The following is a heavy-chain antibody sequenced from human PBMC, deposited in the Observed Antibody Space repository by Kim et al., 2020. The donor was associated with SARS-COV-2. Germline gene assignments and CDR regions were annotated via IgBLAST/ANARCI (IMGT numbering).Heavy chain of an antibody. J-gene: IGHJ6*02. CDR3: ARSSRITMVRGARYGMDV. CDR1: GGSFSGYY. D-gene: IGHD3-10*01. V-gene: IGHV4-34*01. Sequence: SETLSLTCAVYGGSFSGYYWSWIRQPPGKGLEWIGEINHSGSTNYNPSLKSRVTISVDTSKNQFSLKLSSVTAADTAVYYCARSSRITMVRGARYGMDVWGQGTMVTVSS. CDR2: INHSGST.